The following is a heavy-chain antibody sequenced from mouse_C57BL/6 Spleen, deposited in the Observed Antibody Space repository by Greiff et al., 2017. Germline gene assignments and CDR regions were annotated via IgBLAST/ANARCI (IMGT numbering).Heavy chain of an antibody. J-gene: IGHJ1*03. CDR2: ISSGSSTI. Sequence: EVKLVESGGGLVKPGGSLKLSCAASGFTFSDYEMHWVRQAPEKGLEWVAYISSGSSTIYYADTVKGRFTITRDTAKNTLFLQMTSLRSEDTALYYCARGGGWDIDVWGTGTTFPVSS. CDR3: ARGGGWDIDV. V-gene: IGHV5-17*01. CDR1: GFTFSDYE.